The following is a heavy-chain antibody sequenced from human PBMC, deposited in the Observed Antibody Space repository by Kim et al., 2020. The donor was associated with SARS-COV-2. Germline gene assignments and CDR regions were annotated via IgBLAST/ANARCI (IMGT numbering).Heavy chain of an antibody. CDR2: INPSGGST. Sequence: ASVKVSCKASGYTFTNFYMHWVRQAPGQGLEWMGIINPSGGSTSYPQKFQGRVTMTRDTSTSTVYMELSSLRSQDTAVYFCARGTYYDFWSGFVPNYYYYGMDGWGQGTTVTVSS. D-gene: IGHD3-3*01. J-gene: IGHJ6*02. V-gene: IGHV1-46*01. CDR1: GYTFTNFY. CDR3: ARGTYYDFWSGFVPNYYYYGMDG.